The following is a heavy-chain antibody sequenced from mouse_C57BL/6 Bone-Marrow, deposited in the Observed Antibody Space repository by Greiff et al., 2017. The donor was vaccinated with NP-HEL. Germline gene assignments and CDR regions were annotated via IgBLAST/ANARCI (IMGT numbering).Heavy chain of an antibody. Sequence: DVKLQESGPGLVKPSQSLSLTCSVTGYSITSGYYWNWIRQFPGNKLEWMGYISYDGSNNYNPSLKNRISITRDTSKNQFFLKLNSVTTEDTATYYCARGYYYGSRTYAMDYWGQGTSVTVSS. V-gene: IGHV3-6*01. CDR2: ISYDGSN. CDR3: ARGYYYGSRTYAMDY. J-gene: IGHJ4*01. CDR1: GYSITSGYY. D-gene: IGHD1-1*01.